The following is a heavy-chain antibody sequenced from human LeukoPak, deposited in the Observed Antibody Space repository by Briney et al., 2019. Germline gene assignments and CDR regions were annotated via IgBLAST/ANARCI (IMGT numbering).Heavy chain of an antibody. CDR3: AKDVAYYDFWSGRNYYYYGMDV. V-gene: IGHV3-9*01. CDR2: ISWNSGSI. J-gene: IGHJ6*02. D-gene: IGHD3-3*01. Sequence: PGGSLRLSCAASGFTFDDYAMHWVRQAPGKGLEWVSGISWNSGSIGYADSVKGRFTISRDNAKNSLYLQMNSLRAEDTALYYCAKDVAYYDFWSGRNYYYYGMDVWGQGTTVTVSS. CDR1: GFTFDDYA.